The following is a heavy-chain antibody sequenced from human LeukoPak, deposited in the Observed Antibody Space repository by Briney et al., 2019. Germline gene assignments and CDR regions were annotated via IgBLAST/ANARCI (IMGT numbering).Heavy chain of an antibody. CDR1: GYTFSGHY. V-gene: IGHV1-2*02. D-gene: IGHD3-10*01. CDR2: INPNGGDT. J-gene: IGHJ4*02. CDR3: ATDPPNPGIYYDY. Sequence: ASVKVSCKASGYTFSGHYMHWVRQAPGQGLEWMGWINPNGGDTNYAQKFQGRVTMTRVTSISTAYMELNRLRADDTALYYCATDPPNPGIYYDYSGQGTLVPVSS.